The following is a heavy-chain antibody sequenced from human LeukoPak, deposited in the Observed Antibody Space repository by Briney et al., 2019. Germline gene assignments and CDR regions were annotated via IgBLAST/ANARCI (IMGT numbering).Heavy chain of an antibody. CDR3: AKDLAAAGPRSYYYYYMDV. CDR1: GGSFSGDF. Sequence: ETLSLTCAVYGGSFSGDFWSWLRQAPGKGLEWVSAISGSGGSTYYADSVKGRFTISRDNSKNTLYLQMNSLRAEDTAVYYCAKDLAAAGPRSYYYYYMDVWGKGTTVTVSS. J-gene: IGHJ6*03. D-gene: IGHD6-13*01. CDR2: ISGSGGST. V-gene: IGHV3-23*01.